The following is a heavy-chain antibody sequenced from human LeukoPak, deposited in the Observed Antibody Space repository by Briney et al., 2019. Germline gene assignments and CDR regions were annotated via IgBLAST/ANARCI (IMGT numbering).Heavy chain of an antibody. CDR1: KFTFSSYA. V-gene: IGHV3-23*01. CDR2: ISGGSGSK. J-gene: IGHJ5*02. CDR3: AKFIFYSGSEGYGDR. D-gene: IGHD3-22*01. Sequence: GGSLRLSCVASKFTFSSYAMSWVRQAPGKGLEWVAAISGGSGSKYYADSVKGRFTISRDNSKNTLYLQMHSLSPEDTAVYYCAKFIFYSGSEGYGDRWGQGTLVTVSS.